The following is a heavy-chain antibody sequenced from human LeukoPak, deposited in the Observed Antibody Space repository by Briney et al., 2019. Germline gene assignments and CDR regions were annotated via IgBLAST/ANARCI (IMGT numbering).Heavy chain of an antibody. Sequence: SETLSLTCTVSGDSISTSGYYWSWIRQPPGKGLEWIGEINHSGSTNYNPSLKSRVTISVDTSKNQFSLKLSSVTAADTAVYYCARTIAVAGLHDAFDIWGQGTMVTVSS. J-gene: IGHJ3*02. CDR2: INHSGST. CDR3: ARTIAVAGLHDAFDI. D-gene: IGHD6-19*01. V-gene: IGHV4-39*07. CDR1: GDSISTSGYY.